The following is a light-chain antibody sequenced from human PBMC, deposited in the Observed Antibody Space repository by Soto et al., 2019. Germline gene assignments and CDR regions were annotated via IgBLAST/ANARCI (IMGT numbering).Light chain of an antibody. Sequence: DIQMTQSPSSLSASVGDRVTITCRASQGISTYLVWYQQRQGRAPKLLTYAASSLLSGVPSRFSGSGSGTDFTLTISSLQPEDFATYYCQQSYRTPYTFGQGTKLETK. CDR1: QGISTY. V-gene: IGKV1-39*01. CDR3: QQSYRTPYT. CDR2: AAS. J-gene: IGKJ2*01.